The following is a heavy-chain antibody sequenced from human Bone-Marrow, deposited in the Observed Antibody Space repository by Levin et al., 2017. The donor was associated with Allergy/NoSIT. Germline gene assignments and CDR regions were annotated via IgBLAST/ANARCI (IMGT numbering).Heavy chain of an antibody. CDR1: GYSISSGYY. V-gene: IGHV4-38-2*02. Sequence: GSLRLSCAVSGYSISSGYYWGWIRQPPGKGLEWIGSVHHSGSIYYNPSLKSRVTVSVDTSKNQFSLNLSSVTAADTAVYYCARDQGANAFEYWGRGTLVSVSS. CDR3: ARDQGANAFEY. J-gene: IGHJ4*02. D-gene: IGHD2-8*01. CDR2: VHHSGSI.